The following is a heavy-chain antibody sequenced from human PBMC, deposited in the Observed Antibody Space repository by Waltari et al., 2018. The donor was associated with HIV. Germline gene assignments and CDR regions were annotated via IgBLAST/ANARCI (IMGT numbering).Heavy chain of an antibody. CDR2: INPISGGT. CDR1: GYMFTGHY. V-gene: IGHV1-2*02. J-gene: IGHJ5*02. Sequence: QVHLVQSGAEGKKPGASMKVSCKASGYMFTGHYMHWLRQAPGQGLEWMGWINPISGGTNYAQTFQGRVTMTRDASINTVYMELKSLRYDDTAMYYCARESGYQLVRWLDPWGQGTRVTVSS. D-gene: IGHD2-2*01. CDR3: ARESGYQLVRWLDP.